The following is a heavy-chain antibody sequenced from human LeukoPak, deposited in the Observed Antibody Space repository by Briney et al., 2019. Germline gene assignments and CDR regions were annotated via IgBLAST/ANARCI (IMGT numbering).Heavy chain of an antibody. Sequence: GASVKVSCKASGYTFTSYGISWVRQAPGQGLEGMGWINPNSGGTNYAQKFQGWVTMTRDTSISTAYMELSRLRSDDTAVYYCARTSLSFGGYYYYYYGMDVWGQGTTVTVSS. V-gene: IGHV1-2*04. CDR1: GYTFTSYG. J-gene: IGHJ6*02. CDR2: INPNSGGT. CDR3: ARTSLSFGGYYYYYYGMDV. D-gene: IGHD3-10*01.